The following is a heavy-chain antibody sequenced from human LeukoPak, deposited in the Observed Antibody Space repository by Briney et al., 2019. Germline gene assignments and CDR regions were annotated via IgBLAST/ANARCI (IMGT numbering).Heavy chain of an antibody. Sequence: SETLSLTCAVYGGSFSGYYWSWIRQPPGKGLEWIGEINHSGSTNYNPSLKSRVTISVDTSKNQFSLKLSSVTAADTAVYYCVRGYCSGGSCYSQFADYWGQGTLVTVSS. CDR1: GGSFSGYY. V-gene: IGHV4-34*01. J-gene: IGHJ4*02. CDR2: INHSGST. D-gene: IGHD2-15*01. CDR3: VRGYCSGGSCYSQFADY.